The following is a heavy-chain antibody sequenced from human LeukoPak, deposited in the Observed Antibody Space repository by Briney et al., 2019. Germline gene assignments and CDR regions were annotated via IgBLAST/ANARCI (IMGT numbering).Heavy chain of an antibody. V-gene: IGHV4-59*01. CDR1: GGSISGYY. CDR2: IYYSGST. J-gene: IGHJ6*02. Sequence: PSETLSLTCTVSGGSISGYYWSWVRQPPGKGLEWIGYIYYSGSTNYNPSLKTRVTISVDMSKNQFSLKLTSVSAADTAVYYCARGMGSSYYSYGVDVWGQGTTATVS. D-gene: IGHD6-6*01. CDR3: ARGMGSSYYSYGVDV.